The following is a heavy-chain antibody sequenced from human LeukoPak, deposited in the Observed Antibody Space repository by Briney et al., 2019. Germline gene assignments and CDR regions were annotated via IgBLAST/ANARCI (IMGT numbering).Heavy chain of an antibody. V-gene: IGHV3-21*01. D-gene: IGHD3-10*01. J-gene: IGHJ6*03. CDR3: ARDWGTMVRGVTMDV. Sequence: GGSLRLSCAASGFTFSSYEMNWVRQAPGKGLEWVSSISSSSSYIYYADSVKGRFTISRDNAKNSLYLQMNSLRAEDTAVYYCARDWGTMVRGVTMDVWGKGTTVTVSS. CDR2: ISSSSSYI. CDR1: GFTFSSYE.